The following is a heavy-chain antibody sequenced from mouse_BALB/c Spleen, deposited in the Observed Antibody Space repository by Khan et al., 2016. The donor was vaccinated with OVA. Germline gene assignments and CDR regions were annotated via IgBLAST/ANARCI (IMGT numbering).Heavy chain of an antibody. CDR1: GYSLTRYG. D-gene: IGHD3-3*01. Sequence: QVQLKESGPGLVAPSQSLSITCTVYGYSLTRYGVHWVRQPPGKGLEWLGLIWAGGSTNYNWALMSRLNISIDNSKSIVFLRMNSLQTDDTALYYCARSKYLSRYWGQGTTLTVSS. V-gene: IGHV2-9*02. J-gene: IGHJ2*01. CDR3: ARSKYLSRY. CDR2: IWAGGST.